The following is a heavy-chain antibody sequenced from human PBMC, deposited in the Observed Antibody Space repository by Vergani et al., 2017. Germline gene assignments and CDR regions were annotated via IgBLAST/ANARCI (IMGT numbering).Heavy chain of an antibody. CDR3: VRLPRSHWNFDL. J-gene: IGHJ2*01. CDR2: ISPDGSAT. V-gene: IGHV3-7*01. CDR1: GFSLSRFW. Sequence: EVQLVESGGGLVQPGGSLRLSCAASGFSLSRFWMSWVRQAPGEGLEWVDHISPDGSATSYVDSVKGRFTISRYNTQNSLSLQMSGLGVEATAVYYCVRLPRSHWNFDLWGRGTLITVSS.